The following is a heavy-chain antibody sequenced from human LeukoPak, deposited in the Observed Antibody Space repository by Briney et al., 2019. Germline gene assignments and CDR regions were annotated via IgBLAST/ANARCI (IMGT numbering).Heavy chain of an antibody. D-gene: IGHD3-10*01. J-gene: IGHJ5*02. CDR3: ARGYYGSGSASNWFDP. Sequence: PGGSLRLSCAASGFTFSSYGMSWVRQAPGKGLEWVSIIYIGGSTEYTDSVKGRFTISRDNSKNTLYLQMNSLRTEDTAVYYCARGYYGSGSASNWFDPWGQGTLVTVSS. CDR1: GFTFSSYG. V-gene: IGHV3-66*01. CDR2: IYIGGST.